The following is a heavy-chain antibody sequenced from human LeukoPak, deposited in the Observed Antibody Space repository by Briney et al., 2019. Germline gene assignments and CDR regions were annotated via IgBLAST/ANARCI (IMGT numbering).Heavy chain of an antibody. D-gene: IGHD2-21*02. J-gene: IGHJ6*02. CDR3: AKDRDSPHRYGMDV. CDR2: ISWNSGSI. Sequence: GGSLRLSCAASGFTFDDYAMHWVWQAPGKGLEWVSGISWNSGSIGYADSVKGRFTISRDNAKNSLYLQMNSLRAEDTALYYCAKDRDSPHRYGMDVWGQGTTVTVSS. V-gene: IGHV3-9*01. CDR1: GFTFDDYA.